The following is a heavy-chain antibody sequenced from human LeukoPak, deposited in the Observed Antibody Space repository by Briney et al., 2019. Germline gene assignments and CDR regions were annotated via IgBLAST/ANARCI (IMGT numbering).Heavy chain of an antibody. J-gene: IGHJ6*02. CDR3: AREGQQLVCYYGMDV. CDR1: GFTFSSYS. Sequence: PGGSLRLSCAASGFTFSSYSMNWVRQAPGKGLEWVSSISSSSSYIYYADSVKGRFTISRDNAKNSLYLQMNSLRAEDTAVYYCAREGQQLVCYYGMDVWGQGTTVTVSS. CDR2: ISSSSSYI. D-gene: IGHD6-13*01. V-gene: IGHV3-21*01.